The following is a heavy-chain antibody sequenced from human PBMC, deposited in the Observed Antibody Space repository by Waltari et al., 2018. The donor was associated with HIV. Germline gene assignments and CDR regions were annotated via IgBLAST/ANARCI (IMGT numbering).Heavy chain of an antibody. Sequence: QVQLVQSGAEVKKPGASVKVSCKASGNTLTIYGFTWVRQAPGQGLEWMGWSSAHNGNTNYAKKFQGRVTMTTDTSTSTAYMELRSLRSDDTAVYYCARSPPQYDSSGYYRDYWGQGTLVTVSS. CDR3: ARSPPQYDSSGYYRDY. J-gene: IGHJ4*02. CDR2: SSAHNGNT. V-gene: IGHV1-18*01. CDR1: GNTLTIYG. D-gene: IGHD3-22*01.